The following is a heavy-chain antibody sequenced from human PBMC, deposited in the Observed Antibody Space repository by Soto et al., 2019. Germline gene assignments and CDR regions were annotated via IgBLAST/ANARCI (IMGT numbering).Heavy chain of an antibody. CDR2: INAGGTSI. J-gene: IGHJ4*02. CDR1: GFSFSSYW. D-gene: IGHD3-10*01. V-gene: IGHV3-74*01. CDR3: ARAGSYLFDY. Sequence: PGGSLRLSCVGSGFSFSSYWVHWVRQPPGKGLEWVSRINAGGTSISYADSVKGRFTISRDNAKNTLYLQMDGLGVDDTAVYYCARAGSYLFDYWGLGTLVTVSS.